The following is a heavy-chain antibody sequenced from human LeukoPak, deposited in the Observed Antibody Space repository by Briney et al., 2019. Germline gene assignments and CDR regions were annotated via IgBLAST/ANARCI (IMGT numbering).Heavy chain of an antibody. J-gene: IGHJ3*02. CDR1: GFTFSSYS. V-gene: IGHV3-48*04. D-gene: IGHD2-21*02. CDR2: ISSSSSTI. CDR3: AKLAYCGGDCYGGAFDI. Sequence: GGSLRLSCAASGFTFSSYSMNWVRQAPGKGLEWVSYISSSSSTIYHADSVKGRFTISRDNAKNSLYLQMNSLRAEDTAVYYCAKLAYCGGDCYGGAFDIWGQGTMVTVSS.